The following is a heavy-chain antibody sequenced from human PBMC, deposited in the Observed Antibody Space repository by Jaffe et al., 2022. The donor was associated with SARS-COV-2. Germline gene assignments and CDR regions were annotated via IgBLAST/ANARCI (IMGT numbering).Heavy chain of an antibody. D-gene: IGHD1-1*01. J-gene: IGHJ3*02. CDR2: IYYSGST. V-gene: IGHV4-39*01. CDR3: ARPTPTTNWNDPEGAFDI. Sequence: QLQLQESGPGLVKPSETLSLTCTVSGGSISSSSYYWGWIRQPPGKGLEWIGSIYYSGSTYYNPSLKSRVTISVDTSKNQFSLKLSSVTAADTAVYYCARPTPTTNWNDPEGAFDIWGQGTMVTVSS. CDR1: GGSISSSSYY.